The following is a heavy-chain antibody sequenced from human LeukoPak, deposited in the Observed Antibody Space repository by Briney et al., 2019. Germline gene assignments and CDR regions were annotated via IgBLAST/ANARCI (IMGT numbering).Heavy chain of an antibody. V-gene: IGHV1-3*01. D-gene: IGHD2-2*02. CDR3: ARDRYCSSTSCYTRNWFDP. CDR1: GYTFTSYA. CDR2: INAGNGNT. Sequence: GASVKVSCKASGYTFTSYAMHWVRQAPGQRLEWMGWINAGNGNTKYSQKFRGRVTITRDTSASTAYMELSSLRSEDTAVYYCARDRYCSSTSCYTRNWFDPWGQGTLVTVSS. J-gene: IGHJ5*02.